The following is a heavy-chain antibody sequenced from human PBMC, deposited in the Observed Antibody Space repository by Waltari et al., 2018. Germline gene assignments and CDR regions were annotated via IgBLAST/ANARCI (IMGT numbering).Heavy chain of an antibody. CDR2: IVVGSGNT. J-gene: IGHJ4*02. CDR1: GFTFTSSA. CDR3: AADRPPTISDY. D-gene: IGHD1-1*01. V-gene: IGHV1-58*01. Sequence: QMQLVQSGPEVKKPGTSVKVSCKASGFTFTSSAVQWVRQARGQRLEWIGWIVVGSGNTNYAQKFQERVTITRDMSTSTAYMELSSLRSEDTAVYYCAADRPPTISDYWGQGTLVTVSS.